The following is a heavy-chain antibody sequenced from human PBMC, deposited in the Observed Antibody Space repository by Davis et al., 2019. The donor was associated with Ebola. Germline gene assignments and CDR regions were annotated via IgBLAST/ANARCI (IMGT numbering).Heavy chain of an antibody. J-gene: IGHJ4*02. V-gene: IGHV4-34*01. CDR2: INHSGTT. CDR1: GGSLSGYY. CDR3: ARGRGAVAGYYDY. D-gene: IGHD6-19*01. Sequence: PSETLSLTCAVYGGSLSGYYWTWIRQPPGKGLEWIGEINHSGTTHYNPSLKSRVTISLDTSKNQFSLKMTSVTAADTAVFYCARGRGAVAGYYDYWGQGTLVTVSS.